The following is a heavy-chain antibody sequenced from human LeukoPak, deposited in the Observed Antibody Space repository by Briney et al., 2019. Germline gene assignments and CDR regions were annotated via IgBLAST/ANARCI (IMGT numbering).Heavy chain of an antibody. D-gene: IGHD3-10*01. Sequence: NPSETLSVTCTVSGGSISSSSYYWGWIRQPPGKGLEWIGSIYYSGSTYYNPSLKSRVTISVDTSKNQFSLKLSSVTAADTAVYYCARHAPGGSDYWGQGTLVTVSS. CDR1: GGSISSSSYY. J-gene: IGHJ4*02. V-gene: IGHV4-39*01. CDR3: ARHAPGGSDY. CDR2: IYYSGST.